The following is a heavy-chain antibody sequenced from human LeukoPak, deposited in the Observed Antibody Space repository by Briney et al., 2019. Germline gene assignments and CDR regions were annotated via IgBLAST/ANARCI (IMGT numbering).Heavy chain of an antibody. V-gene: IGHV3-9*01. Sequence: GGSLRLSCAASGFTFDDYTMHWVRQVPGKGLEWVSGISWNSGIIEYADSVKGRFTISRDNAKKSLFLQMNSLRAEDTALYYCARDPYYSSSSPYFDYWGQGVLVTVSS. D-gene: IGHD6-6*01. CDR2: ISWNSGII. CDR3: ARDPYYSSSSPYFDY. J-gene: IGHJ4*02. CDR1: GFTFDDYT.